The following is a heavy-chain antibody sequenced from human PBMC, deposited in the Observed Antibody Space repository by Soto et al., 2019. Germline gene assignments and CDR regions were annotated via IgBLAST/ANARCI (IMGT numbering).Heavy chain of an antibody. CDR1: GFTFSGYY. CDR2: ISISGSTI. Sequence: QVQLVESGGGLVKPGGSLRLSCAASGFTFSGYYMSWIRQAPGKGLESVSYISISGSTIYYADSVNGRFTISRDKAKNPLYLKMNSLRAENTAVYYCANIASRWLLRRSGVYCGQGNLVTVSS. J-gene: IGHJ4*02. D-gene: IGHD3-22*01. V-gene: IGHV3-11*01. CDR3: ANIASRWLLRRSGVY.